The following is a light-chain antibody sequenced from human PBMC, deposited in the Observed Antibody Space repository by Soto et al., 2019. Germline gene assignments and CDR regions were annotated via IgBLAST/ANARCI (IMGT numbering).Light chain of an antibody. Sequence: QSALTQPRSVSGSPGQLVTISCTRTSSYIGPYDHVAWYQQHPGKAPKLIIFAVSKRPSGVPDRFSGSKSGNTASLTISGLQAEDEADYYCSSYAGNYIYVFATGTKV. CDR1: SSYIGPYDH. CDR2: AVS. J-gene: IGLJ1*01. CDR3: SSYAGNYIYV. V-gene: IGLV2-11*01.